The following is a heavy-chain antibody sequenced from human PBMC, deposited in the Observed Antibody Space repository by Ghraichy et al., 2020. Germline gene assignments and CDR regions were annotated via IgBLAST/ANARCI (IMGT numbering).Heavy chain of an antibody. V-gene: IGHV4-59*01. CDR1: GGSISSYY. J-gene: IGHJ6*02. D-gene: IGHD6-19*01. Sequence: SETLSLTCTVSGGSISSYYWSWIRQPPGKGLEWIGYIYYSGSTNYNPSLKSRVTISVDTSKNQFSLKLSSVTAADTAVYYCARDKGVIAVAGGVDYYGMDVWGQGTTVTVSS. CDR2: IYYSGST. CDR3: ARDKGVIAVAGGVDYYGMDV.